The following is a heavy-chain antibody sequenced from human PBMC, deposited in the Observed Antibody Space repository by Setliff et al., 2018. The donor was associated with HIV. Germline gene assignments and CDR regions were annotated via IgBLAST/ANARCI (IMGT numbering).Heavy chain of an antibody. V-gene: IGHV1-69*08. J-gene: IGHJ3*02. Sequence: SVKVSCKTSGGTFSTYTIAWVRQAPGQGLEWMGRIIPIFGTPNYAQKFQGRVTITADNSTSTVYLDLRSLTSEDMAMYYCARSVWAVVVPTDPAVDAFAIWGQGTMVTVSS. CDR3: ARSVWAVVVPTDPAVDAFAI. CDR1: GGTFSTYT. CDR2: IIPIFGTP. D-gene: IGHD2-2*01.